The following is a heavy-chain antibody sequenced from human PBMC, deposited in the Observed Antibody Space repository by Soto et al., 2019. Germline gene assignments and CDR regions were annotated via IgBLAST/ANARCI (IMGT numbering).Heavy chain of an antibody. Sequence: QVQLVQSGAEVKKPGASVKVSCKASGYTFTDYYMLWVRQAPGQGLEWMGWINPKSGGTNYAQKFQARVTMTRDTSFRTAYMELNRLRFDDTAVYYCARVSPFGSSSGWFDPWGQGTLVTVSS. CDR2: INPKSGGT. V-gene: IGHV1-2*02. CDR1: GYTFTDYY. D-gene: IGHD6-6*01. CDR3: ARVSPFGSSSGWFDP. J-gene: IGHJ5*02.